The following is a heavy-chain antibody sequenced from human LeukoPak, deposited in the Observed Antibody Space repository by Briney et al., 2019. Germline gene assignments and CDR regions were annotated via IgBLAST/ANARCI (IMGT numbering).Heavy chain of an antibody. Sequence: ASVKVSCKASGYTFTGYYIHWVRQAPGQGLEWMGWINPNSGGTNYAQKFQGRVTMTRDTSISTAYMELSRLRSDDTAVYYCARGDIVVLPAGIPHNWFDPWGQGTLVTVSS. J-gene: IGHJ5*02. CDR2: INPNSGGT. CDR3: ARGDIVVLPAGIPHNWFDP. D-gene: IGHD2-2*02. CDR1: GYTFTGYY. V-gene: IGHV1-2*02.